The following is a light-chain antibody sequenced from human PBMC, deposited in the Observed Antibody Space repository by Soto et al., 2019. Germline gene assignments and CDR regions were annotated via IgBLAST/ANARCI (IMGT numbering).Light chain of an antibody. CDR2: RGS. V-gene: IGKV3-20*01. CDR1: QNIRGNE. CDR3: QDYGTSAPWT. J-gene: IGKJ1*01. Sequence: EVVLTQSPGTLSLSPGERATLSCRASQNIRGNELAWYQQKPGQAPRLLIYRGSSRATGIPDRFSGRGSGTDFTLTSFRLEPEDFAVNYCQDYGTSAPWTFGQGTKVEIK.